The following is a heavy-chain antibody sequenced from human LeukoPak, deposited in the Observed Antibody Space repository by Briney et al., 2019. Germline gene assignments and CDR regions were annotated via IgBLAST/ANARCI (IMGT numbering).Heavy chain of an antibody. Sequence: GGSLRLSCAASGFTFSSYAMSWVRQAPGKGLEWVSAISGSGGSTYYADSVKGRFTISRDNSKNTLYLQMHSLRAEATAVYYCAKGGYYYDSSHAFDIWGQGTMVTVSS. CDR1: GFTFSSYA. D-gene: IGHD3-22*01. V-gene: IGHV3-23*01. CDR2: ISGSGGST. J-gene: IGHJ3*02. CDR3: AKGGYYYDSSHAFDI.